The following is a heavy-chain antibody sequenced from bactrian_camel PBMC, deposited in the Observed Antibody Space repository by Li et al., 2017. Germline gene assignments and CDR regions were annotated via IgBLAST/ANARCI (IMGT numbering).Heavy chain of an antibody. D-gene: IGHD1*01. CDR1: GFSFSDYW. J-gene: IGHJ7*01. CDR2: IKNAGGTT. Sequence: QVQLVESGGGLVQPGESLRLSCAASGFSFSDYWMYWVRQAPGKGLEWVSTIKNAGGTTYYADSVKGRFTISRDHAKNTLYLQMNSLHTEDTGVYYCARHFLGSIYPMDYWGKGTQVTVS. V-gene: IGHV3S1*01.